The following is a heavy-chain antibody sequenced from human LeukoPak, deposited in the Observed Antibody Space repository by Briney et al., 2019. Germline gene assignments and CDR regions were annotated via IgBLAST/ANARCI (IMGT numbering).Heavy chain of an antibody. D-gene: IGHD3-10*01. CDR2: IIPIFGTA. V-gene: IGHV1-69*06. CDR3: ARESGGDCYYYYMDV. CDR1: GGTFSTYA. J-gene: IGHJ6*03. Sequence: SVKVSCKASGGTFSTYAISWVRQAPGQGLEWMGGIIPIFGTANYAQKFQGRVTITADKSTSTAYMELSSLRSEDTAVYYCARESGGDCYYYYMDVWGKGTTVTVSS.